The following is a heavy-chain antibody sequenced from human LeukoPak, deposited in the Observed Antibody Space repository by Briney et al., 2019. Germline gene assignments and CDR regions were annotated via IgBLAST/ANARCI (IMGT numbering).Heavy chain of an antibody. V-gene: IGHV3-23*01. CDR3: AKDLSGIVGATNY. Sequence: GGSLRLSCAASGFTFSSYAMSWVRQAPGKGLEWVSAISGSGGSTYYADSVKGRFTITRDNSKNTLYLQMNSLRAEDTAVYYCAKDLSGIVGATNYWGQGTLVTVSS. CDR2: ISGSGGST. D-gene: IGHD1-26*01. CDR1: GFTFSSYA. J-gene: IGHJ4*02.